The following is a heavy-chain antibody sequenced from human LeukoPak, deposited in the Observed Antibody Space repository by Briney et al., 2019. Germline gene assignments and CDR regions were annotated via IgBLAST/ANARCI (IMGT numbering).Heavy chain of an antibody. V-gene: IGHV3-48*03. J-gene: IGHJ4*02. CDR3: AREFFYGSGSYSY. D-gene: IGHD3-10*01. CDR2: ITISGHTK. Sequence: GGSLRLSCAASGFDLSTYEMNWVRQAPGKGLEWIADITISGHTKNYADSVKGRFTISRDNAKNSLYLQMNSLRAEDTAVYYCAREFFYGSGSYSYWGQGTLVTVSS. CDR1: GFDLSTYE.